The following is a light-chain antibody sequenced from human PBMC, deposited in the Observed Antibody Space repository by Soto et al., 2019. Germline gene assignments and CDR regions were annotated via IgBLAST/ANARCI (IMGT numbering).Light chain of an antibody. CDR2: GAS. CDR3: QQLNSYPT. CDR1: QSVSSSY. J-gene: IGKJ3*01. V-gene: IGKV3D-20*02. Sequence: IVMTQSPATLSVSPWERATLSCRASQSVSSSYLAWYQQKPGQAPRLLIYGASSRAAGIPDRFSGSGSGTDFTLTISSLQPEDFATYYCQQLNSYPTFGPGTKVDIK.